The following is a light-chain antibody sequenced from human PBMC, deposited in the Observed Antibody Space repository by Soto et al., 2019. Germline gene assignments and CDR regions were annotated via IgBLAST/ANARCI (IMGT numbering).Light chain of an antibody. CDR1: QSITNY. V-gene: IGKV1-39*01. J-gene: IGKJ2*02. CDR2: ATT. Sequence: DLQMTQSPSSLSASIGDRVTITCRAGQSITNYLNWYQQKPGKVPNLLIHATTRLQSGVPSRFSGSGSGTDFTLTISSLQPEDSATYYCQQSYSAPWTFGQGTKLEIK. CDR3: QQSYSAPWT.